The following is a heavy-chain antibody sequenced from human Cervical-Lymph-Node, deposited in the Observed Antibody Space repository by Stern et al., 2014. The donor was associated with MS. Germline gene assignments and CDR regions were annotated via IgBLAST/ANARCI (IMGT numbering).Heavy chain of an antibody. CDR3: ARDRGVMMAFGGVPLGV. CDR2: IIAYNGNT. Sequence: VQLVQSGAEVKKPGASVKVSCKASGYTFTSYGITWVRQAPGQGLEWMGWIIAYNGNTNYAQKLQGRVTMTTDTSTSTAYMERRSVRSDDTAVYYGARDRGVMMAFGGVPLGVWGQGTTVTVSS. D-gene: IGHD3-16*01. J-gene: IGHJ6*02. V-gene: IGHV1-18*01. CDR1: GYTFTSYG.